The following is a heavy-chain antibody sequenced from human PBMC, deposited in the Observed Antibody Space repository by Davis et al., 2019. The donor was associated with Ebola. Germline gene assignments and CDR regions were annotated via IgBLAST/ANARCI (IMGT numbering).Heavy chain of an antibody. J-gene: IGHJ6*04. V-gene: IGHV3-74*01. Sequence: HTGGSLRLSCAASGFTFSDYWIHWVRQAPGKGLVWVSRISPDGTSTNYAGSVKGRFTISRDNAKNSLYLQMNSLRAEDTAVYYCARDWIAVAVAATYGMDVWGKGTTVTVSS. CDR2: ISPDGTST. D-gene: IGHD6-19*01. CDR3: ARDWIAVAVAATYGMDV. CDR1: GFTFSDYW.